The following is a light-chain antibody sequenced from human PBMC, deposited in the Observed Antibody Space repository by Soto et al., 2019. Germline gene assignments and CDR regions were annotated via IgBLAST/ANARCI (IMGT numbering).Light chain of an antibody. V-gene: IGKV3-11*01. CDR3: QQRHMWPIT. Sequence: EVVLTQSPVTLSLSPGEAATLSCRASQSFRGLLAWYQQKPGQAPRLLIYDAYNRATGIPPRFSGSGSGTDFTLTISSLEPEDSAVYYCQQRHMWPITFGQGTRL. CDR1: QSFRGL. CDR2: DAY. J-gene: IGKJ5*01.